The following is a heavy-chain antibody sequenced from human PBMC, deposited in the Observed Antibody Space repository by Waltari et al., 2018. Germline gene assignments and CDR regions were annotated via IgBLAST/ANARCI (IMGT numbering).Heavy chain of an antibody. D-gene: IGHD3-10*01. V-gene: IGHV3-21*03. CDR2: IGVTHSNI. Sequence: EVRLAESGGGLVKPGGALRLSCPASGVDLRDYDMNWVRQAPRTGLEWVSSIGVTHSNIFYADSVKGRFTVSRDNAKNSLYLQMDNLRAEDSGLYFCTRDLYGSGGDWFDPWGQGTLVTVSS. CDR3: TRDLYGSGGDWFDP. J-gene: IGHJ5*02. CDR1: GVDLRDYD.